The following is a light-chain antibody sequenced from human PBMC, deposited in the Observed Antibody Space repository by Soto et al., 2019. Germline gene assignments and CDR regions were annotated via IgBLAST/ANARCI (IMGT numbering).Light chain of an antibody. V-gene: IGKV3-15*01. CDR1: QSVSSN. Sequence: EIVMTQSPATLSVSPGERATLSCRASQSVSSNLAWYQQKPGQAPRLLFYGASTSATGIPASFSGSGSGTEFTLTRGSLQTEDFAVYYCQQYNNWPPLTFGGRTKVEI. J-gene: IGKJ4*01. CDR3: QQYNNWPPLT. CDR2: GAS.